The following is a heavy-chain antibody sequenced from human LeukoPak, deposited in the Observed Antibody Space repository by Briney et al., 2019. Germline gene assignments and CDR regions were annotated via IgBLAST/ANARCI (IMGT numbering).Heavy chain of an antibody. CDR3: ARPRSGSYFYYYGMDV. D-gene: IGHD1-26*01. CDR1: GGSFSGYY. J-gene: IGHJ6*02. Sequence: PSETLSLTCAVYGGSFSGYYWSWIRQPPGKGLEWIGEINHSGSTNYNPSLKSRVTISVDTSKNQFSLKLSSVTVADTAVYYCARPRSGSYFYYYGMDVWGQGTTVTVSS. V-gene: IGHV4-34*01. CDR2: INHSGST.